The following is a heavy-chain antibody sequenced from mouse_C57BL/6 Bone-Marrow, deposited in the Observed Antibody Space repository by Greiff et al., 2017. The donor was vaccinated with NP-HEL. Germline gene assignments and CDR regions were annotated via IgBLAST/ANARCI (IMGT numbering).Heavy chain of an antibody. J-gene: IGHJ4*01. CDR1: GFTFSDYY. Sequence: EVHLVESGGGLVQPGGSLKLSCAASGFTFSDYYMYWVRQTPEKRLEWVAYISNGGGSTYYPDTVKGRFTISRDNAKNTLYLQMSRLKSEDTAMYYCARPGTAQDYAMDYWGQGTSVTVSS. CDR2: ISNGGGST. V-gene: IGHV5-12*01. CDR3: ARPGTAQDYAMDY. D-gene: IGHD3-2*02.